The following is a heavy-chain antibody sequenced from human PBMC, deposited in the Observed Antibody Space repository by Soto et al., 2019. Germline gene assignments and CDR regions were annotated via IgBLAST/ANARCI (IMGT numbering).Heavy chain of an antibody. D-gene: IGHD1-26*01. J-gene: IGHJ3*01. V-gene: IGHV4-4*02. CDR2: IYHTGSA. CDR1: GASLSTSNW. Sequence: QVQLQESGPGLVKPSGTLSLTCVVSGASLSTSNWWSWVSQPPGKGLEWIGEIYHTGSASYSPSLKSRLSMSIDKSKNQFYLRRTDVTAADTATYYCARGPRSGSYAVDGFDVWGQGTVVTVSS. CDR3: ARGPRSGSYAVDGFDV.